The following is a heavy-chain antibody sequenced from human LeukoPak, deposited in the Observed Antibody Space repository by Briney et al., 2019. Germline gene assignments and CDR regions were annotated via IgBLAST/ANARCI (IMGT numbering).Heavy chain of an antibody. D-gene: IGHD4-23*01. CDR1: GGSFSGYY. CDR2: INHSGST. CDR3: ARKSSSGYGGHYYYYYMDV. V-gene: IGHV4-34*01. J-gene: IGHJ6*03. Sequence: SETLSLTCAVYGGSFSGYYWSWIRQPPGKGLEWIGEINHSGSTNYNPPLKSRVTISVDTSKDQFSLKLSSVTAADTAVYYCARKSSSGYGGHYYYYYMDVWGKGTTVTISS.